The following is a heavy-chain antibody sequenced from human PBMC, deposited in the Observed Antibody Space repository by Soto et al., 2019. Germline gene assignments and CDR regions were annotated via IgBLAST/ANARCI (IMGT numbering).Heavy chain of an antibody. CDR2: ISSSGSTI. J-gene: IGHJ2*01. CDR3: ARDLRVGATTPRYFDL. D-gene: IGHD1-26*01. V-gene: IGHV3-11*01. Sequence: PGWSRRLSCAASGFTFSDYYMSWIRQAPGKGLEWVSYISSSGSTIYYADSVKGRFTISRDNAKNSLYLQMNSLRAEDTAVYYCARDLRVGATTPRYFDLWGRGTLVTGSS. CDR1: GFTFSDYY.